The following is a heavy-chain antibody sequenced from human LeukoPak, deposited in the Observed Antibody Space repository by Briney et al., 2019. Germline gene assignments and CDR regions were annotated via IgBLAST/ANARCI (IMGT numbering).Heavy chain of an antibody. CDR3: VRDFRSADY. V-gene: IGHV3-74*01. Sequence: GGSLRLSCAASGFSFSTYCMHWVRQAPGKGPMWVSRICPDGTVTSYADSVKARFSISRDNARNTVYLQMNSLRAEDTAVYYCVRDFRSADYWGQGTLVTVSS. CDR1: GFSFSTYC. CDR2: ICPDGTVT. J-gene: IGHJ4*02.